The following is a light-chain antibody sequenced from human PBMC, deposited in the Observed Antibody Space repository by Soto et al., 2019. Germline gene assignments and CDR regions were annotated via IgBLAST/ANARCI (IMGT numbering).Light chain of an antibody. CDR2: GAS. Sequence: EIVLTQSPVTLSLSPGERATLSCRASQSVSSSHLAWYQQKPGQAPRVLIYGASTRATGIPDRFSGSGSGTDFTLTISRLEPEDFGVYHCQQYGRSPRTFGQGTKVDIK. CDR1: QSVSSSH. CDR3: QQYGRSPRT. J-gene: IGKJ1*01. V-gene: IGKV3-20*01.